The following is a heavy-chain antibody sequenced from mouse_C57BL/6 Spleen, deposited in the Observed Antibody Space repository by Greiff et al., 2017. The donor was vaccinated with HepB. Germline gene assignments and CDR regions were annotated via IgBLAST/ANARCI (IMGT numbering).Heavy chain of an antibody. CDR3: ARGYLLRYSAWFAY. CDR2: IYPRGGST. CDR1: GYTFTSYD. Sequence: VQLQQSGPELVKPGASVKLSCKASGYTFTSYDINWVKQRPGQGLEWIGWIYPRGGSTKYNEKFKGKATLTVDKASSTAYMELHSLTSEDTAVYFCARGYLLRYSAWFAYWGQGTLVTVSA. D-gene: IGHD1-1*01. V-gene: IGHV1-85*01. J-gene: IGHJ3*01.